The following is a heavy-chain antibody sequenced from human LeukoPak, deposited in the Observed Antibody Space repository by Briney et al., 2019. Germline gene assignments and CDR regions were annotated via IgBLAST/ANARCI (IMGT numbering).Heavy chain of an antibody. Sequence: ASVKVSCKASGYTFTGSYMHWVRQAPGQGLEWMGWINADSCGTNYAQKFQARVTMTRATSISTAYMELSRLRSDDTAVYSCARRYCSTTSCYMADYWGQGTLVTVFS. D-gene: IGHD2-2*02. J-gene: IGHJ4*02. CDR1: GYTFTGSY. CDR3: ARRYCSTTSCYMADY. V-gene: IGHV1-2*02. CDR2: INADSCGT.